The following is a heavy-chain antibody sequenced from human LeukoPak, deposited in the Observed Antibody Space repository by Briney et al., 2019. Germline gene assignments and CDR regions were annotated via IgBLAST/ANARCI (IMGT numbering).Heavy chain of an antibody. J-gene: IGHJ4*02. CDR2: IYYSGST. CDR1: GGSTSSSSYY. CDR3: ARPRTTVATPDY. D-gene: IGHD5-12*01. Sequence: SETLSLTCTVSGGSTSSSSYYWGWIRQPPGKGLEWIGSIYYSGSTYYNPSLKSRVTISVDTSKNQFSLKLSSVTAADTAVYYCARPRTTVATPDYWGQGTLVTVSS. V-gene: IGHV4-39*01.